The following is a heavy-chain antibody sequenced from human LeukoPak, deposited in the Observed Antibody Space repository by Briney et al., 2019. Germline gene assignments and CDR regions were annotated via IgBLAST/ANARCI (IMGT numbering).Heavy chain of an antibody. J-gene: IGHJ4*02. CDR3: ATDYYYDSSGYLNYFDY. V-gene: IGHV3-15*07. CDR2: IKSKIDGGAT. D-gene: IGHD3-22*01. Sequence: PGGSLRLSCTASGFTFSNAGMTWVRQAPGKGLEWVGRIKSKIDGGATDYAAPVKGRFTISRDDSEDTLYLQMNSLKTEDTAVYYCATDYYYDSSGYLNYFDYWGQGTLVTVSS. CDR1: GFTFSNAG.